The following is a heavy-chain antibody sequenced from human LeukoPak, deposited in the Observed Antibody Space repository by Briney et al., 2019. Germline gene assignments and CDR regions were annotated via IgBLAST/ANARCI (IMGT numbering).Heavy chain of an antibody. D-gene: IGHD6-19*01. J-gene: IGHJ4*02. CDR2: IYSGGST. V-gene: IGHV3-53*01. CDR3: ASLARGGWYNY. CDR1: GFTVSSNY. Sequence: PGGSLRLSCAASGFTVSSNYMSWVRQAPGKGLEWVSVIYSGGSTYYADSVKGRFTISRDNSKNTLYLQMNSLRAEDTAVYYCASLARGGWYNYWGQGTLVTVSS.